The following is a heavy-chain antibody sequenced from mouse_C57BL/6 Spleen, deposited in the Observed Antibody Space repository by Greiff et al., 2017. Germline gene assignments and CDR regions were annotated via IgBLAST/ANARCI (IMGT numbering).Heavy chain of an antibody. V-gene: IGHV1-18*01. CDR1: GYTFTDYN. D-gene: IGHD1-1*01. CDR3: ARYITTVVANAMDY. Sequence: EVQLQQSGPELLKPGASVKISCKASGYTFTDYNMDWVKQSPGEGLEWIGDINPNNGGTNYNQKFKGKATLTVDKSSSTAYIELHSLTSEDTAVYHCARYITTVVANAMDYWGQGTTVTVSS. J-gene: IGHJ4*01. CDR2: INPNNGGT.